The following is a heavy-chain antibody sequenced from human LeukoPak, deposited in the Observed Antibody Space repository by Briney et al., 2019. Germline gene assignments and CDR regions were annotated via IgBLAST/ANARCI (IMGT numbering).Heavy chain of an antibody. J-gene: IGHJ4*02. Sequence: GGSLRLSCAASGFTFSSYGMHWVRQAPGEGLEWVAFIRYDGSNKYYADSVKGRFTISRDNSKNTLYLQMNSLRAEDTAVYYCAKDRDYYDSSGYYDPYFDYWGQGTLVTVPS. CDR3: AKDRDYYDSSGYYDPYFDY. CDR2: IRYDGSNK. V-gene: IGHV3-30*02. D-gene: IGHD3-22*01. CDR1: GFTFSSYG.